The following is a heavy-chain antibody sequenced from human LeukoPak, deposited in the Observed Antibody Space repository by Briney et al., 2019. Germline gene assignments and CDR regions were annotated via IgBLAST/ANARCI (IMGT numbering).Heavy chain of an antibody. CDR3: ASHTYCYDSSGPLDAFDI. Sequence: SETLSLTCTVSGGSISSYYWSWIRQPPGKGLEWIGYIYYSGSTNYNPSLKSRVTISVDTSKNQFSLKLSSVTAADTAVYYCASHTYCYDSSGPLDAFDIWGQGTMVTVSS. CDR2: IYYSGST. D-gene: IGHD3-22*01. J-gene: IGHJ3*02. V-gene: IGHV4-59*08. CDR1: GGSISSYY.